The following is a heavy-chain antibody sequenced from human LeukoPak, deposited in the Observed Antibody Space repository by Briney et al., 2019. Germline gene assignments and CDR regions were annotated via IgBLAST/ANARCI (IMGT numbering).Heavy chain of an antibody. Sequence: SETLSLTCAVYGGSFSGYYWSWIRQPPGKGLEWIGEINHSGSTNYNPSLKSRVTISVDTSKNQFSLKLSSVTAADTAVYYCASGLRRYDFWSGYPRYYFDYWGQGTLVTVSS. CDR1: GGSFSGYY. D-gene: IGHD3-3*01. CDR3: ASGLRRYDFWSGYPRYYFDY. CDR2: INHSGST. J-gene: IGHJ4*02. V-gene: IGHV4-34*01.